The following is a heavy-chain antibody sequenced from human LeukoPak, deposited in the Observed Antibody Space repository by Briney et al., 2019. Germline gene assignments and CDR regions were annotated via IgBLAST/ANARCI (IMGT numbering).Heavy chain of an antibody. J-gene: IGHJ4*02. D-gene: IGHD5-18*01. CDR2: ISSSSSYI. CDR3: ARVVAAADRKRYSYGPYFDY. Sequence: GGSLRLSCAASGFTFSSYSMNWVRQAPGKGLEWVSSISSSSSYIYYAGSVKGRFTISRDNAKNSLYLQMNSLRAEDTAVYYCARVVAAADRKRYSYGPYFDYWGQGTLVTVSS. CDR1: GFTFSSYS. V-gene: IGHV3-21*01.